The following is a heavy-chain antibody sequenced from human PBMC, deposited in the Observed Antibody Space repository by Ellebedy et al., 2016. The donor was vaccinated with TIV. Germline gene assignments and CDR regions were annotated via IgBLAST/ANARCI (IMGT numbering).Heavy chain of an antibody. CDR1: GYTFTSYY. CDR3: ARDPDYSNREYYFDY. D-gene: IGHD4-11*01. J-gene: IGHJ4*02. Sequence: AASVKVSCKASGYTFTSYYMHWVRQAPGQGLEGMGLINPSGGSTSYAQKLQGRVTMTRDTSTSTVYMELSSLRSEDTAVYYCARDPDYSNREYYFDYWGQGTLVTVSS. V-gene: IGHV1-46*04. CDR2: INPSGGST.